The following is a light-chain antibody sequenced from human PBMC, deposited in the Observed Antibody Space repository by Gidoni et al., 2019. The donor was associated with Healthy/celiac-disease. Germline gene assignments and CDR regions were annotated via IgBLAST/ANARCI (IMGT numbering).Light chain of an antibody. CDR1: QSGSSN. V-gene: IGKV3-15*01. J-gene: IGKJ4*01. CDR2: GAS. CDR3: QQYNNWPNGLT. Sequence: ETMKTQSPATLSVSPGERATLSCRASQSGSSNLAWYQQKPGQAPWLLIYGASTRATGIPARFSCSGSGTEFTLTISSLQSEDFAVYYCQQYNNWPNGLTFGGGTKVEIK.